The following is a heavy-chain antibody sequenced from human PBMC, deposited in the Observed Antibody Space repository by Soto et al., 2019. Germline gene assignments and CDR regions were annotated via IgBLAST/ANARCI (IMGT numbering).Heavy chain of an antibody. CDR3: CGGSPDAFDI. CDR1: GFTFSSYS. CDR2: ISSSSKTI. V-gene: IGHV3-48*01. J-gene: IGHJ3*02. Sequence: GGSLRLSCAASGFTFSSYSMNWVRQAPGKGLEWVSYISSSSKTIYYADSVKGRFTVSRDNAKNSLHLLMNSLRGEDTAVYYCCGGSPDAFDIWGQGTMVTVSS.